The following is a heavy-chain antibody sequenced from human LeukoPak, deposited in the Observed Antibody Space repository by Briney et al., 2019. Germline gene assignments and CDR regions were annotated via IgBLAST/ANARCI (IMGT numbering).Heavy chain of an antibody. D-gene: IGHD2-15*01. CDR1: GYTFTSYG. Sequence: ASVKVSCKASGYTFTSYGISWVRQAPGQGLEWMGWISAYNGNTNYAQKLQGRVTMTTDTSTSTAYMELRSLRSDDTAVYYCARGPLGYCSGSCYSYYYGMDVWGQGTTVTVSS. J-gene: IGHJ6*02. CDR3: ARGPLGYCSGSCYSYYYGMDV. CDR2: ISAYNGNT. V-gene: IGHV1-18*01.